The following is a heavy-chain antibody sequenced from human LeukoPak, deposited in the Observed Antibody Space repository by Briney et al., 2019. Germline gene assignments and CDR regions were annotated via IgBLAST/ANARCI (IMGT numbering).Heavy chain of an antibody. Sequence: GGSLRLSCAASGFTFSAHGMHWVCQAPGKGLEWVSYITSSSDTIYYADSVKGRFTFSRDSAKNALFLQMNSLRVEDTAVYFCARDGYYNVDYLGQGTLVTVSS. CDR3: ARDGYYNVDY. J-gene: IGHJ4*02. D-gene: IGHD3-9*01. CDR2: ITSSSDTI. V-gene: IGHV3-48*04. CDR1: GFTFSAHG.